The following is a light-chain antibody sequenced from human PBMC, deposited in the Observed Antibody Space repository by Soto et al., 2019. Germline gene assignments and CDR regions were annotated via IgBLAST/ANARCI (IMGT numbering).Light chain of an antibody. Sequence: QSVLTQPTSVSGAPGQRVTISCTGSSSNIGAGYDVHWYQQLPGTAPKILIYGNSNRPSGVPDRFSGSKSGTSASLAITGLQAEDEADYYCQSYDSSLSGSVFGGGTKVTVL. CDR3: QSYDSSLSGSV. CDR2: GNS. V-gene: IGLV1-40*01. CDR1: SSNIGAGYD. J-gene: IGLJ2*01.